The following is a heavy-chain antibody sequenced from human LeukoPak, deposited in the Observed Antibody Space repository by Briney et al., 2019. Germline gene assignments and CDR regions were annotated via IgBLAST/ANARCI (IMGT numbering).Heavy chain of an antibody. Sequence: GGSLRLSCAASGFTFDEYGMSWVRQAPGKGLEWVSSINWDGGSTAYADSVQGRFTISRDNAKNSLHLQMNSLRAEDTALYYCARVGATREFDYWGQGTLVTVSS. V-gene: IGHV3-20*04. CDR1: GFTFDEYG. CDR2: INWDGGST. CDR3: ARVGATREFDY. J-gene: IGHJ4*02. D-gene: IGHD1-26*01.